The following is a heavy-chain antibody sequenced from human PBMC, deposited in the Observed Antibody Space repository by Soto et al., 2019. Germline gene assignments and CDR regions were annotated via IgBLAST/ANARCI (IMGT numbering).Heavy chain of an antibody. CDR3: ARGFWTIFGVVTPGNDFDY. J-gene: IGHJ4*02. D-gene: IGHD3-3*01. Sequence: AGGSLRLSCAASGFTFSDYYMSWIRQAPGKGLEWVSYISSSGSTIYYADSVKGRFTISRDNAKNSLYLQMNSLRDEDTAVYYCARGFWTIFGVVTPGNDFDYWGQGTLVTVSS. V-gene: IGHV3-11*04. CDR1: GFTFSDYY. CDR2: ISSSGSTI.